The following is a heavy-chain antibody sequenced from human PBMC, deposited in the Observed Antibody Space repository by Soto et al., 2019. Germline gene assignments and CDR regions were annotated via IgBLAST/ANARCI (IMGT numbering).Heavy chain of an antibody. D-gene: IGHD3-10*01. J-gene: IGHJ6*02. Sequence: ASLKVSCNSSGSTFTSYGIIWVRHAPGQGLELMGWISAYNVNTNYAQKLQGRVTITRDTSASTAYMELSSLRSEDTAVYYCARESITMVRGVIGGMEVWGQGTTVTVSS. CDR3: ARESITMVRGVIGGMEV. CDR2: ISAYNVNT. V-gene: IGHV1-18*01. CDR1: GSTFTSYG.